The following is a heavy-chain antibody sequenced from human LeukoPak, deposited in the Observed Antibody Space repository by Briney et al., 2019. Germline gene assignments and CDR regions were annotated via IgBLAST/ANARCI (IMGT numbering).Heavy chain of an antibody. D-gene: IGHD6-13*01. CDR3: ATGRTGYIPDY. V-gene: IGHV3-23*01. J-gene: IGHJ4*02. Sequence: GESLRLSCAASGFTFSSYAMSWIRQAPGKGLEWVSVISSSGDRTYYADSVKGRFTISRDSSKSTLSLQMNSLTAEDTAIYYGATGRTGYIPDYWGQGTLVTVSS. CDR1: GFTFSSYA. CDR2: ISSSGDRT.